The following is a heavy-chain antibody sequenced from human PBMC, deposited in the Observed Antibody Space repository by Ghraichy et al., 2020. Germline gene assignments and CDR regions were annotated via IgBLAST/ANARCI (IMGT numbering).Heavy chain of an antibody. Sequence: GGSLRLSCAASGFTFSSYAMSWVRQAPGKGLEWVSAISGSGGSTYYADSVKGRFTISRDNSKNTLYLQMNSLRAEDTGVYYCAKKGGSGWYALATAGIIYWGQGTLVTVSS. CDR2: ISGSGGST. V-gene: IGHV3-23*01. CDR3: AKKGGSGWYALATAGIIY. J-gene: IGHJ4*02. CDR1: GFTFSSYA. D-gene: IGHD6-19*01.